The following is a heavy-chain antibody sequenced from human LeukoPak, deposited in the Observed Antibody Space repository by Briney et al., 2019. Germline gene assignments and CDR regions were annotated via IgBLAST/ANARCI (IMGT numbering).Heavy chain of an antibody. CDR3: AKLVGDFWSGTDY. Sequence: GRSLRLSCSASGFTFSNYGMHWVRQAPGKGLEWVSAISGSGGSTYYADSVKGRFTISRDNSKNTLYLQMNSLRAEDTAVYYCAKLVGDFWSGTDYWGQGTLVTVSS. D-gene: IGHD3-3*01. V-gene: IGHV3-23*01. J-gene: IGHJ4*02. CDR1: GFTFSNYG. CDR2: ISGSGGST.